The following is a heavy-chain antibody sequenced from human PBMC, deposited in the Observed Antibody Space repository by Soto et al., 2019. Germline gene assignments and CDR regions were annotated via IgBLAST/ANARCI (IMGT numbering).Heavy chain of an antibody. CDR1: GYTFTSYD. V-gene: IGHV1-8*01. J-gene: IGHJ6*03. D-gene: IGHD3-10*01. Sequence: ASVKVSCKASGYTFTSYDINWVRQATGQGLEWMGWMNPNSGNTGYAQKFQGRVTMTRNTSISTAYMELGSLRSEDTAVYYCARRGFTMVRGVIRHYYYYYMDVWGKGTTVTVSS. CDR3: ARRGFTMVRGVIRHYYYYYMDV. CDR2: MNPNSGNT.